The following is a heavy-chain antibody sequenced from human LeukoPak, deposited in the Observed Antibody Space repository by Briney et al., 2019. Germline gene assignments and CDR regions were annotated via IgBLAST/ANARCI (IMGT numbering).Heavy chain of an antibody. Sequence: RPGGSLRLSCAASGFTFDDYGMSWVRQAPGKGLEWVSGINWNGGGTGYADSVKGRFTISRDNAKNSLYLQMNSLRAEDTALFYCARDDSSGYYLIPFDYWGQGTLVTVSS. CDR3: ARDDSSGYYLIPFDY. D-gene: IGHD3-22*01. CDR1: GFTFDDYG. CDR2: INWNGGGT. V-gene: IGHV3-20*04. J-gene: IGHJ4*02.